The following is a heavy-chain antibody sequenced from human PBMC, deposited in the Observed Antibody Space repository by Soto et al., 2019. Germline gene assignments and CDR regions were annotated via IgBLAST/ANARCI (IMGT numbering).Heavy chain of an antibody. Sequence: QVQLVESGGGVVQPGRSLRLSCAASGFTFSSYGMHCVRQARGKGLEWVAGISYDGSNKYYAGSVKGRFTSSRDNSKKTLYLQMNSLRAEDTAVYYCAKDSRQQLEKVGGLFDYWGQGILVTVSS. CDR2: ISYDGSNK. CDR3: AKDSRQQLEKVGGLFDY. D-gene: IGHD6-13*01. CDR1: GFTFSSYG. V-gene: IGHV3-30*18. J-gene: IGHJ4*02.